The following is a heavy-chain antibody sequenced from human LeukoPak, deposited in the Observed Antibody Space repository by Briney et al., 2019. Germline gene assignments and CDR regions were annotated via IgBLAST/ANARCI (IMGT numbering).Heavy chain of an antibody. Sequence: GASVKVSCKASGYTFTGYYLHWVRQAPGQGLEWMGWINPNTGGTTYEQRFQDRVTMTRDTSISTAYMEVTRLRSDDTAVYYCARGPPLQTFGVVILTNFDYWGHGTLVTVSS. D-gene: IGHD3-3*01. V-gene: IGHV1-2*02. CDR1: GYTFTGYY. CDR2: INPNTGGT. CDR3: ARGPPLQTFGVVILTNFDY. J-gene: IGHJ4*01.